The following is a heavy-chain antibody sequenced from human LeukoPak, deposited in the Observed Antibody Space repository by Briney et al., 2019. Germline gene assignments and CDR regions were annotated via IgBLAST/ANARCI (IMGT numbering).Heavy chain of an antibody. Sequence: SETLSLTCAVYGGSFSGYYWSWIRQPPGKGLEWIGYIFYSGSTNYNPSLKSRVTISVDTSKNQFSLKLSSVTAADTAVYYCARHGSGYYFFDYWGQGTLVTVSS. D-gene: IGHD3-3*01. CDR3: ARHGSGYYFFDY. CDR2: IFYSGST. J-gene: IGHJ4*02. V-gene: IGHV4-59*08. CDR1: GGSFSGYY.